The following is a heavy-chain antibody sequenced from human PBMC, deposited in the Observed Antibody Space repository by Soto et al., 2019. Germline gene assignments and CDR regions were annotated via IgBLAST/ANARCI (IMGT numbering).Heavy chain of an antibody. CDR2: ISGSGGTT. CDR1: GFTFSSYA. CDR3: AKFFVETGGSSGWPWTFHY. J-gene: IGHJ4*02. Sequence: EVQRLESGGGLVQPGRSLILSCAASGFTFSSYAMSWVRQAPGKGLEWVSAISGSGGTTYYAASVKGRFTISRDNSKNTLFLQMNSLRADDTAVYYCAKFFVETGGSSGWPWTFHYWGQGTLVTVSS. D-gene: IGHD6-25*01. V-gene: IGHV3-23*01.